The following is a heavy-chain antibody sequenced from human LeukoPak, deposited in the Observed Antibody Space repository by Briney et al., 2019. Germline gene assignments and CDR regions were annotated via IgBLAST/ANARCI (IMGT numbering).Heavy chain of an antibody. CDR3: ARGHYGMGV. V-gene: IGHV3-7*04. Sequence: PGGSLRLSCTASEFSFSTFWMTWGRQAPGKGLEWVATINPDGRETYYVDSVKGRFTISRDNPKNSLYLQMNSLGAEDTAVYYCARGHYGMGVWGQGTTVTVSS. CDR1: EFSFSTFW. J-gene: IGHJ6*02. CDR2: INPDGRET.